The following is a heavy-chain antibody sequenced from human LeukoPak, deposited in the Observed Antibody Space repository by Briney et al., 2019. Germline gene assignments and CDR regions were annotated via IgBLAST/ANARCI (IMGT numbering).Heavy chain of an antibody. CDR3: AKVIAARPA. CDR1: GFTFRNYW. CDR2: IKQDGSQK. V-gene: IGHV3-7*05. D-gene: IGHD6-6*01. Sequence: PGGSLRLSCATSGFTFRNYWMSWVRQAPGKGLQWVANIKQDGSQKYYVDSVKGRFTISRDNAKNSLFLQMDSLRVEDTAVYYCAKVIAARPAWGQGTPVTVSS. J-gene: IGHJ5*02.